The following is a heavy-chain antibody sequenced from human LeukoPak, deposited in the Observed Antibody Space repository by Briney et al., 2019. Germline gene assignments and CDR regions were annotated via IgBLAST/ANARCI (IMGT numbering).Heavy chain of an antibody. CDR1: GFTFSDHY. CDR2: INSDGSST. CDR3: ARDDITMVRGVIYGMDV. J-gene: IGHJ6*02. Sequence: GGSLRLSCAASGFTFSDHYMDWVRQAPGKGLVWVSRINSDGSSTSYADSVKGRFTISRDNAKNTLYLQMNSLRAEDTAVYYCARDDITMVRGVIYGMDVWGQGTTVTVSS. D-gene: IGHD3-10*01. V-gene: IGHV3-74*01.